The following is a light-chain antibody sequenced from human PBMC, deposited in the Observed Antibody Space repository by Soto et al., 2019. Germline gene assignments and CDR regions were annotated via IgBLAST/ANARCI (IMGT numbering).Light chain of an antibody. Sequence: QSVLTQPPSASGTPGQRVTISCSGSNSNIGTNSMNWYQQLPGTAPKLLIFRNNQRPSGVPDRFSDSKSGTSASLAISGLRSEDEADYYCAAWDDSLSVYVFGTGTKSPS. CDR3: AAWDDSLSVYV. V-gene: IGLV1-47*01. J-gene: IGLJ1*01. CDR1: NSNIGTNS. CDR2: RNN.